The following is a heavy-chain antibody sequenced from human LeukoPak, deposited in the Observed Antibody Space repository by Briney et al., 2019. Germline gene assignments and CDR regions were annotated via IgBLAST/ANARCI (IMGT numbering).Heavy chain of an antibody. CDR2: ISAYNGNT. CDR1: GYTFTSYG. J-gene: IGHJ4*02. Sequence: ASVTVSCTASGYTFTSYGISWVRQAPGQGLEWMGWISAYNGNTDYAQKLQGRVTMTTGTSTSTAYMELTSLRSDDTAVYYCARVLAYCSSTSCHDYWGQGTLVTVSS. CDR3: ARVLAYCSSTSCHDY. D-gene: IGHD2-2*01. V-gene: IGHV1-18*01.